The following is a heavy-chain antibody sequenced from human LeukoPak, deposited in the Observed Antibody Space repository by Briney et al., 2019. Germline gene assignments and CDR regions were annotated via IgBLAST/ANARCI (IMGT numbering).Heavy chain of an antibody. V-gene: IGHV4-59*01. Sequence: SETLSLTCTVSGGSISSDYCSWIWQPPGKGLEWIGYIYYSGSTNYNPSLKSRVTISVDTSKNQFSLKLSSVTAADTAVYYCARGRRGVTLLDYWGQGTLVTVSS. J-gene: IGHJ4*02. D-gene: IGHD3-16*01. CDR2: IYYSGST. CDR1: GGSISSDY. CDR3: ARGRRGVTLLDY.